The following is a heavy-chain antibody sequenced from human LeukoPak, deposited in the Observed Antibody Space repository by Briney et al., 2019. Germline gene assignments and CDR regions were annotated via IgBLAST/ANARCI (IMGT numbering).Heavy chain of an antibody. CDR2: INPNSGFT. CDR1: GYPFTGYY. J-gene: IGHJ4*02. V-gene: IGHV1-2*02. D-gene: IGHD2-2*01. Sequence: ASVKVSCEASGYPFTGYYLHWVRQAPGQGLEWMGWINPNSGFTNYAQKFQGRVTMTRDTSISTAYMELSRLRSDDTAVYYCARLADCSSSSCRSFDYWGQGTLVTVSS. CDR3: ARLADCSSSSCRSFDY.